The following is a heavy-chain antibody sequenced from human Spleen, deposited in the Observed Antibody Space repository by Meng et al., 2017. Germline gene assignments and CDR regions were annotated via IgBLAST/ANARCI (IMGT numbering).Heavy chain of an antibody. CDR3: AHMDGYNNPGSFDY. D-gene: IGHD5-24*01. V-gene: IGHV2-5*01. J-gene: IGHJ4*01. CDR1: GFSLSTSGVG. Sequence: SGPTLVKPTQTLTLTCTFSGFSLSTSGVGVGWIRQPPGKALEWLALIYWNDDKRYSPSLKSRLTITKDTSKNQVVLTMTNMNPVDTTTYYCAHMDGYNNPGSFDYWGQGTLVTVSS. CDR2: IYWNDDK.